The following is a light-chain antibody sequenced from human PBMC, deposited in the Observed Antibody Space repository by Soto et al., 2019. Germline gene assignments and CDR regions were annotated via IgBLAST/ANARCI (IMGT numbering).Light chain of an antibody. CDR3: QPYKSALWT. CDR1: QSMYNY. V-gene: IGKV1-5*03. Sequence: DIQMTQSPSTLSASVGDRVTITCRARQSMYNYLAWYQQKPGTAPKILIYEASTLQTGVPSRFSGSGSGTQFTLTISSLQPDDSATYFCQPYKSALWTFGGGPKV. J-gene: IGKJ4*02. CDR2: EAS.